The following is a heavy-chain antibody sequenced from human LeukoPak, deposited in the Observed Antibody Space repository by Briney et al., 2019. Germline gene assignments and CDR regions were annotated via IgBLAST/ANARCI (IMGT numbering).Heavy chain of an antibody. Sequence: GGSLRLSCAASGFTFSSYDMHWVRQATGKGLEWVSAIGTAGDTYYLGSVKGRFTISRENAKNSLYLQMSSLRAEDTALYYCAKDSRLTGDTYYFDHWGQGTLVTVSS. CDR1: GFTFSSYD. J-gene: IGHJ4*02. CDR3: AKDSRLTGDTYYFDH. D-gene: IGHD7-27*01. V-gene: IGHV3-13*01. CDR2: IGTAGDT.